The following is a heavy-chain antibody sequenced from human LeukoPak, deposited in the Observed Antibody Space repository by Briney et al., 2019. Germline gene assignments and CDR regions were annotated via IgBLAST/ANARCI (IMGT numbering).Heavy chain of an antibody. CDR3: AKRSGYASYFDY. CDR2: ISGSGGST. CDR1: GYSISSGYY. D-gene: IGHD5-12*01. J-gene: IGHJ4*02. V-gene: IGHV3-23*01. Sequence: ETLSLTCTVSGYSISSGYYWGWIRQPPGKGLEWVLSISGSGGSTYYADSVKGRFTISRDNSKNTLYLQMNSLRAEDTAVYYCAKRSGYASYFDYWGQGTLVTVSS.